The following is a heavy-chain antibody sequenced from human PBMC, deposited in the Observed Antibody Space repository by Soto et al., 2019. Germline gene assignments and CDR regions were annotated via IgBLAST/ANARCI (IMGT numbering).Heavy chain of an antibody. V-gene: IGHV4-4*02. CDR2: IYHSGST. CDR3: VRGMIYIAARTYYYYGMDV. D-gene: IGHD6-6*01. Sequence: SETLSLTCTVSGGSISSSNWWSWVRQPPGKGLEWIGEIYHSGSTNYNPSLKSRVTISVDKSKNQFSLKLSSVTVADTAVYYCVRGMIYIAARTYYYYGMDVWGQGTTVTVSS. J-gene: IGHJ6*02. CDR1: GGSISSSNW.